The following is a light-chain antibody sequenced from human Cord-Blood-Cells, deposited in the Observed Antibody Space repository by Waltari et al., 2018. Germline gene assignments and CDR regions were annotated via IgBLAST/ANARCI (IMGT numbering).Light chain of an antibody. CDR3: SSYTSSNTLV. CDR2: DDS. CDR1: SSDVGGYNY. J-gene: IGLJ1*01. V-gene: IGLV2-14*01. Sequence: QSALPQPASVSGFPGQSLTISCTGTSSDVGGYNYVSWYQQHPGKAPKLMIYDDSNRPSGVSNLFSGSKSGNTASLTISGLQAEDEADYYCSSYTSSNTLVFGTGTKVTVL.